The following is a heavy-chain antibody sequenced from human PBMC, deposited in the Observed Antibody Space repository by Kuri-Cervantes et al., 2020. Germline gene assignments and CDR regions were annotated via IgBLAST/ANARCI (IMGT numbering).Heavy chain of an antibody. D-gene: IGHD2-2*01. CDR3: ARQAPQVVPAAIKRYDAFDI. V-gene: IGHV4-59*08. J-gene: IGHJ3*02. Sequence: GSLRLSCSLSGGSISRYYWSWTRQPPGKGLEWIGYIFYTGTTNYNPSLKSRITISLDTSKNQFSLKLSSVTAADTAVYYCARQAPQVVPAAIKRYDAFDIWGQGTMVTVSS. CDR2: IFYTGTT. CDR1: GGSISRYY.